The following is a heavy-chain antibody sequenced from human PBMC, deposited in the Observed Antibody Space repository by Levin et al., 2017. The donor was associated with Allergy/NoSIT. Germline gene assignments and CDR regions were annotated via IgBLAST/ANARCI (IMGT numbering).Heavy chain of an antibody. Sequence: EASVKVSCKASRYIFSDYFIHWVRQAPGQGLEWMGWINPHSGDTKYAQEFQGRVTMTRDTSISTAYMELTRLTSDDTAVYYCARDLYNDDSVFGYWGQGTLVTVFS. V-gene: IGHV1-2*02. D-gene: IGHD3-22*01. CDR3: ARDLYNDDSVFGY. CDR2: INPHSGDT. J-gene: IGHJ4*02. CDR1: RYIFSDYF.